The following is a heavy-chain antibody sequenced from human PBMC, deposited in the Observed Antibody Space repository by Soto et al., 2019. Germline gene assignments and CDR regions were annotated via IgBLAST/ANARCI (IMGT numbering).Heavy chain of an antibody. V-gene: IGHV4-38-2*02. CDR1: GYSITSGYY. CDR3: ARDGTTVTDNNPNQYYYYYYGMDV. Sequence: SETLSLTCAVSGYSITSGYYWGWIRQPPGKGLEWIGSIYHSESTYYNPSLKSRVTISVDTSKDQFSLKLNSVTAADTAVYYCARDGTTVTDNNPNQYYYYYYGMDVWGQGTTVTVSS. D-gene: IGHD4-17*01. CDR2: IYHSEST. J-gene: IGHJ6*02.